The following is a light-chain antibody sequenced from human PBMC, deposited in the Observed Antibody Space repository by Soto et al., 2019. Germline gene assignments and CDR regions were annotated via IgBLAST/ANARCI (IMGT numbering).Light chain of an antibody. CDR3: CSYAGNTTFK. CDR1: NSDVGNNNL. V-gene: IGLV2-23*02. J-gene: IGLJ2*01. Sequence: QSALTQPASVSGSPGQWITISCAGTNSDVGNNNLVSWYQHHPGKAPRLIIYAVSKRPSGISDRFSGSKSGSTASLTISGLQPEDEADYHCCSYAGNTTFKFGGGTKLTVL. CDR2: AVS.